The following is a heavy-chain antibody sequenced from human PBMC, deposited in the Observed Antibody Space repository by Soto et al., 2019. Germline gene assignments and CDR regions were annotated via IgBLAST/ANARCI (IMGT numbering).Heavy chain of an antibody. CDR3: ARGVIYDYIWGSYRSRSPYATYYFDY. CDR2: INHSGST. D-gene: IGHD3-16*02. J-gene: IGHJ4*02. CDR1: GGSFSGYY. V-gene: IGHV4-34*01. Sequence: SETLPLTCAVYGGSFSGYYWSWIRQPPGKGLEWIGEINHSGSTNYNPSLKSRVTISVDTSKNQFSLKLSSVTAADTAVYYCARGVIYDYIWGSYRSRSPYATYYFDYWGQGTLVTVSS.